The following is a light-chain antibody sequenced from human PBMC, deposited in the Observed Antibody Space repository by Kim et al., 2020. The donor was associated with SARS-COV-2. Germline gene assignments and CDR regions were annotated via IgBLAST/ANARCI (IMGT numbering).Light chain of an antibody. Sequence: QYALTQPASVSGSPGQSITISCTGTSSDIGISDYVSWSQQHPGKAPKLMIYDVSKRPSGVSDRFSGSKSDNTASLTISGLQAEDEAEYYCASYTSTYTWVFGGGTQLTVL. CDR3: ASYTSTYTWV. J-gene: IGLJ3*02. CDR1: SSDIGISDY. CDR2: DVS. V-gene: IGLV2-14*03.